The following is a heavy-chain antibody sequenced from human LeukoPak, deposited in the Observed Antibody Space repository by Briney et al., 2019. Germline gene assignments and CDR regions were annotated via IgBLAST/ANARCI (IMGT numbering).Heavy chain of an antibody. CDR1: GFTFSSYG. J-gene: IGHJ4*02. Sequence: GGSLRLSCAASGFTFSSYGMHWVRQAPGKGLEWVAVISYDGSNKYYADSVKGRFTISRDNSKNTLYLQMNSLRAEDTAVYYCARDFDYWGQGTLVTVSS. CDR3: ARDFDY. V-gene: IGHV3-30*03. CDR2: ISYDGSNK.